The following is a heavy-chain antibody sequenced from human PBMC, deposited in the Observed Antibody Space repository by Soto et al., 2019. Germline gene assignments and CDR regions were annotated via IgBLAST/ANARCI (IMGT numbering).Heavy chain of an antibody. V-gene: IGHV4-30-4*01. J-gene: IGHJ3*02. D-gene: IGHD1-26*01. CDR3: ARAVIVVGATEEAAFYI. CDR2: IYYSGSS. Sequence: QVQLQESGPGLVKPSQTLSLTCTVSGGSISSGDYYWSWIRQPPGKGLEWIGYIYYSGSSYYNPSLKSRDTIAVDTSKNQYSRELSSVTAADTAVYYCARAVIVVGATEEAAFYIWGQGTMVTVSS. CDR1: GGSISSGDYY.